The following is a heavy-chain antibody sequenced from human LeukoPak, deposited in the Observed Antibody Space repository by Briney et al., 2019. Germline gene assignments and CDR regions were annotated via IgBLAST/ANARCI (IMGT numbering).Heavy chain of an antibody. V-gene: IGHV1-46*01. Sequence: GASVKVSCKASGYTFTSYGISWVRQAPGQGLEWMRIINPSGGSTNYAQKFQGRVTMTRDTSTSTVYMELSSLRSDDTAVYYCARGPRITLVRGGQWYFYMDVWGKGTTVTVSS. CDR2: INPSGGST. D-gene: IGHD3-10*01. J-gene: IGHJ6*03. CDR3: ARGPRITLVRGGQWYFYMDV. CDR1: GYTFTSYG.